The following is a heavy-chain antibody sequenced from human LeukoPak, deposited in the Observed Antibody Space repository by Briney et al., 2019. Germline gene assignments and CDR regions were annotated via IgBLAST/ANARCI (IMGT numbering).Heavy chain of an antibody. CDR2: ISGRGGST. Sequence: GGSLRLSCAASGFTFTNYALNWVRQAPGKGLEWVSAISGRGGSTYYADSVKGRFTISRDNSENTLYLQMNSLIAEDTAVYYCAKDRSGDFYFDYWGQGTLVTVSS. D-gene: IGHD4-17*01. CDR1: GFTFTNYA. J-gene: IGHJ4*02. CDR3: AKDRSGDFYFDY. V-gene: IGHV3-23*01.